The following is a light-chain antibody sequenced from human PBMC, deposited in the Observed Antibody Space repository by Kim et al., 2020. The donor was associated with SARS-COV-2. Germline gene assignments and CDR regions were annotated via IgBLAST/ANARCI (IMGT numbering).Light chain of an antibody. J-gene: IGLJ3*02. V-gene: IGLV3-19*01. Sequence: SAPWYQQKPGQAPSLLLYDKTHRPSGIPDRFSGSSSGNTASLTITEAQAEDEADYYCGSRASNAEHQWVFGGGTQLPVL. CDR3: GSRASNAEHQWV. CDR2: DKT. CDR1: S.